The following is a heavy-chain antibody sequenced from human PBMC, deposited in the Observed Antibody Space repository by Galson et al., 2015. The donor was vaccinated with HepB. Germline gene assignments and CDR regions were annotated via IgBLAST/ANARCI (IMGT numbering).Heavy chain of an antibody. J-gene: IGHJ4*02. D-gene: IGHD2-2*01. CDR3: ARAPAANGQVDY. V-gene: IGHV1-69*01. CDR2: IIPIFGTA. Sequence: SCKASGGTFSSYAISWVRQAPGQGLEWMGVIIPIFGTANYAQKFQGRVTITADESTSTAYMELSSLRSEDTAVYYCARAPAANGQVDYWGQGTLVTVSS. CDR1: GGTFSSYA.